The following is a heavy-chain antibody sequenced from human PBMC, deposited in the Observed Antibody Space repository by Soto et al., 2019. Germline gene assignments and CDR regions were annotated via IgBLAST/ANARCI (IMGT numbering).Heavy chain of an antibody. CDR1: GDSITTYRW. CDR3: ATCQLGEYYYAMDI. Sequence: SETLSLTCGVSGDSITTYRWWTWVRQTPGKGLEWIGEIYDSGNTRYNPSLKSRVTISKDTSKNELSLKLNSVTVADTAVYYCATCQLGEYYYAMDIWGQGTTVTVSS. J-gene: IGHJ6*02. V-gene: IGHV4-4*02. D-gene: IGHD7-27*01. CDR2: IYDSGNT.